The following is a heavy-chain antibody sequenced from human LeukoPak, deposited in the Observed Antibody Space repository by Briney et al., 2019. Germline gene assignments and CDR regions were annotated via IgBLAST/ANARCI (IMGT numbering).Heavy chain of an antibody. CDR1: GYSFTNYW. CDR2: IFPGDCAT. J-gene: IGHJ4*02. CDR3: ARLVGATRAFDH. V-gene: IGHV5-51*01. Sequence: GESLKISCKGSGYSFTNYWIGRVRQMPGKGLEWMVIIFPGDCATRYSPSFQGQVTISADKSINTAYLQWSSLKASDTAMYYCARLVGATRAFDHWGEGAMVTVSS. D-gene: IGHD1-26*01.